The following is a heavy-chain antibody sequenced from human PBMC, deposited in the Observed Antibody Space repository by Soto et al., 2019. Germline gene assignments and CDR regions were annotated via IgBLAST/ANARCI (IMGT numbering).Heavy chain of an antibody. D-gene: IGHD6-6*01. CDR1: GGSFSGYY. V-gene: IGHV4-34*01. Sequence: SETLSLTCAVYGGSFSGYYWSWIRQPPGKGLEWIGEINHSGSTNYNPSLKSRVTISVDTSKNQFSLKLSSVTAADTAVYYCARGEYSSSPPLFDYWGQGTLVTVSS. J-gene: IGHJ4*02. CDR3: ARGEYSSSPPLFDY. CDR2: INHSGST.